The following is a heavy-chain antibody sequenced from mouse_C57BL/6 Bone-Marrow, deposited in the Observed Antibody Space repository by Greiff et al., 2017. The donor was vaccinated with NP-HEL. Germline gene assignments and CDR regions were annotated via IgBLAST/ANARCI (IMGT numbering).Heavy chain of an antibody. Sequence: EVHLVESGGGLVQPKGSLKLSCAASGFSFNTYAMNWVRQAPGKGLEWVARIRSKSNNYATYYADSVKDRFTISRDDSASMLYLQMNNLKTEDTAMYYCVRHQGIYYGNCRGYFDVWGTGTTVTVSS. D-gene: IGHD2-1*01. V-gene: IGHV10-1*01. CDR1: GFSFNTYA. CDR2: IRSKSNNYAT. J-gene: IGHJ1*03. CDR3: VRHQGIYYGNCRGYFDV.